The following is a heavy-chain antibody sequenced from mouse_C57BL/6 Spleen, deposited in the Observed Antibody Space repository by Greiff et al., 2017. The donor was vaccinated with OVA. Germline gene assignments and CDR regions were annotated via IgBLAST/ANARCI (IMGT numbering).Heavy chain of an antibody. J-gene: IGHJ1*03. D-gene: IGHD1-1*01. V-gene: IGHV1-72*01. CDR3: AKTTVVATDWYFDV. CDR1: GYTFTSYW. Sequence: QVQLQQPGAELVKPGASVKLSCKASGYTFTSYWMHWVKQRPGRGLEWIGRIDPNSGGTKYNEKFKSKATLTVDKPSSTAYMQLSILTSEDSAVYYCAKTTVVATDWYFDVWGTGTTVTVSS. CDR2: IDPNSGGT.